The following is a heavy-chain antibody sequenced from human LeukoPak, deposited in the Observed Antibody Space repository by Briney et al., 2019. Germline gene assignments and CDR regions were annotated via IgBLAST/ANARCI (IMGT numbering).Heavy chain of an antibody. J-gene: IGHJ4*02. CDR3: ASHRLAAAGLFDY. CDR1: GGSISGYY. CDR2: IYYRGST. Sequence: SETLSLTCTVSGGSISGYYWSWIRQPPGTELEWMAYIYYRGSTNYIPSLESRVTISVDTSKNQFSLKLAAVTAADTAGYYCASHRLAAAGLFDYWGQGTLVTVCS. D-gene: IGHD6-13*01. V-gene: IGHV4-59*01.